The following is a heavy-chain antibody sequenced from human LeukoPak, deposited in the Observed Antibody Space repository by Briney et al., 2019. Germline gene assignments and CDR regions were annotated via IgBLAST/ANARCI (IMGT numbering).Heavy chain of an antibody. Sequence: GESLKISCKVSGNSFTTTWIGWVRQMPGKGLEWMGIIYPGDSDTRYSPSFQGQVTISADKSISTAYLQWSSLKASDTAMYYCARHFDGTGFDSWGQGTLVTVSS. CDR2: IYPGDSDT. CDR1: GNSFTTTW. J-gene: IGHJ4*02. V-gene: IGHV5-51*01. CDR3: ARHFDGTGFDS. D-gene: IGHD6-13*01.